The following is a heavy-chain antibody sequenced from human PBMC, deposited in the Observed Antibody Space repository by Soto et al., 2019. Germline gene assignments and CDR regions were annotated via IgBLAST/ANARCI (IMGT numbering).Heavy chain of an antibody. J-gene: IGHJ4*02. CDR2: ISDGDGAT. V-gene: IGHV3-23*01. D-gene: IGHD3-16*01. CDR3: AKGRTFFDF. CDR1: GFAFSDYA. Sequence: EVRLLESGGGLVQPGGSLRLSCAASGFAFSDYAMTWVRQAPGKGLEWVSDISDGDGATHYADSVKGRFTISRDDSKNTLYLQMDSLRAEDAAVYYCAKGRTFFDFWGQGTLVTVSS.